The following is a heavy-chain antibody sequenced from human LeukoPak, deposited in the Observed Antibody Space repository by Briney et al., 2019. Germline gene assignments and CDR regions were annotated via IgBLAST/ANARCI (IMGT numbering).Heavy chain of an antibody. D-gene: IGHD3-22*01. CDR1: GYTFTSYY. CDR3: ASAAIRNTYYYDSSGYGTGLI. CDR2: INPSGGST. J-gene: IGHJ3*02. V-gene: IGHV1-46*01. Sequence: ASVTVSCKASGYTFTSYYMHWVRQAPGQGLEWMGIINPSGGSTSYAQKFQGRVTMTRDTSTSTVYMELSSLRSEDTAVYYCASAAIRNTYYYDSSGYGTGLIWGQGTMVTVSS.